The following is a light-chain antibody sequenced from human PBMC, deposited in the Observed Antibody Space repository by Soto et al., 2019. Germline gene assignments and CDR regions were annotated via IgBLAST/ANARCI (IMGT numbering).Light chain of an antibody. Sequence: EIVMTQSPATLSVSPGERATLSCRASQSVRSNLAWYQQKPGQAPRLLIYGASTRATGIPARFSGSASGTEFTLTISSLQSEDFAIYYCQHYNNWPPWTFGQGTKVEIK. V-gene: IGKV3-15*01. CDR3: QHYNNWPPWT. J-gene: IGKJ1*01. CDR1: QSVRSN. CDR2: GAS.